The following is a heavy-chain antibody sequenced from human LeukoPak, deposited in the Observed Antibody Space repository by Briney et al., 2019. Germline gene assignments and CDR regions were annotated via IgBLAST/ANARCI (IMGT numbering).Heavy chain of an antibody. CDR2: ISSNGGST. J-gene: IGHJ4*02. Sequence: GGSLRLSCSASGFTFSSNDMHWDRQAPGKGLEYVSAISSNGGSTYYADSVKGRFTISRDNSKNTLYLQMSSLRAEDTAVYYCVKGARVAVAGTLFYYWGQGTLVTVSS. CDR3: VKGARVAVAGTLFYY. CDR1: GFTFSSND. D-gene: IGHD6-13*01. V-gene: IGHV3-64D*09.